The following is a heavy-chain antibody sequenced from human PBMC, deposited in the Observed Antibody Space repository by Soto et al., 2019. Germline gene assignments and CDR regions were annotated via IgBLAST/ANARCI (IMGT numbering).Heavy chain of an antibody. Sequence: GGSLRLSCAASGFTFSSYAMSWVRQAPGKGLEWVSAISGSGGSTYYADSVKGRFTISRDNSKNTLYLQMNSLRAEDTAVYYCANGMVGRVYGDYIGIDYWGQGTLVTVSS. J-gene: IGHJ4*02. V-gene: IGHV3-23*01. CDR1: GFTFSSYA. D-gene: IGHD4-17*01. CDR2: ISGSGGST. CDR3: ANGMVGRVYGDYIGIDY.